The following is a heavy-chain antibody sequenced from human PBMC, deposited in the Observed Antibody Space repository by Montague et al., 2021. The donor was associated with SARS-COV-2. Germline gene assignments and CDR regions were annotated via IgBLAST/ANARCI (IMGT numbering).Heavy chain of an antibody. CDR2: ITGSGDHT. J-gene: IGHJ4*02. Sequence: SLRLSCAASGFTFDNYAMNWVRQAPGKGPEWVSAITGSGDHTYYADSVKGRFTVSRDNSKRTLYLEMDSPRAEDTAVYYCAREGALVDTPMMAFDYWGREPWSPSPQ. CDR3: AREGALVDTPMMAFDY. D-gene: IGHD5-18*01. V-gene: IGHV3-23*01. CDR1: GFTFDNYA.